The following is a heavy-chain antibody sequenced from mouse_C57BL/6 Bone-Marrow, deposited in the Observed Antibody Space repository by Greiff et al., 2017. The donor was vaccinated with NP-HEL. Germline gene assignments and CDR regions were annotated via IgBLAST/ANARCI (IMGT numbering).Heavy chain of an antibody. CDR1: GYTFTDYY. D-gene: IGHD1-3*01. V-gene: IGHV1-19*01. CDR2: INPYNGGT. Sequence: VQLQQSGPVLVKPGASVKMSCKASGYTFTDYYMNWVKQSHGKSLEWIGVINPYNGGTSYNQKFKGKATLTVDKSSSTAYMELNSLTSEDSAVYYCAREITGKRAYWGQGTPVTVSA. CDR3: AREITGKRAY. J-gene: IGHJ3*01.